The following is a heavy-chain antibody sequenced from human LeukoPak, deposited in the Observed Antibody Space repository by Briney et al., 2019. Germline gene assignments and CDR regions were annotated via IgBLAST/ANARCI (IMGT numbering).Heavy chain of an antibody. V-gene: IGHV3-21*01. CDR3: ARDGPAAAIPDYYYYGMDV. CDR1: GFTFSSYS. D-gene: IGHD2-2*02. J-gene: IGHJ6*02. Sequence: GGSLRLSCAASGFTFSSYSMNWVRQAPGKGLEWVSFISSSSSYIYYADSVKGRFPIHRDNAKNSLYLQMNSLRAEDTAVYYWARDGPAAAIPDYYYYGMDVWGQGTTVTVS. CDR2: ISSSSSYI.